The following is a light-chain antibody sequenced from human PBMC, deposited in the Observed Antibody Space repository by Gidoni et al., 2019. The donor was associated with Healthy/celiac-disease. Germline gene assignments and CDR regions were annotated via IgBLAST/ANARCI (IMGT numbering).Light chain of an antibody. CDR1: QSVSSY. J-gene: IGKJ2*01. CDR3: QQRSNWPPAT. Sequence: EIVLTQSPATLSLSPGERATLSCRARQSVSSYLAWYQQKPGQAPRLLIYDASNRATGIPARFSGSGSGTDFTLTISNLEPEDFAVYYCQQRSNWPPATFGQGTKLEIK. V-gene: IGKV3-11*01. CDR2: DAS.